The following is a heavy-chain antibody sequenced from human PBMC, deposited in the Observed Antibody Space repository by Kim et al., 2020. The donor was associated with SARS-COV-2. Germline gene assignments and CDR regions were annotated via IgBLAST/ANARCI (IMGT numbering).Heavy chain of an antibody. V-gene: IGHV3-21*01. CDR3: ARGGYSGYPTYYYYYGMDV. CDR2: ISSSSSYI. J-gene: IGHJ6*02. D-gene: IGHD5-12*01. CDR1: GFTFSSYS. Sequence: GGSLRLSCAASGFTFSSYSMNWVRQAPGKGLEWVSSISSSSSYIYYADSVKGRFTISRDNAKNSLYLQMNSLRAEDTAVYYCARGGYSGYPTYYYYYGMDVWGQGTTVTVSS.